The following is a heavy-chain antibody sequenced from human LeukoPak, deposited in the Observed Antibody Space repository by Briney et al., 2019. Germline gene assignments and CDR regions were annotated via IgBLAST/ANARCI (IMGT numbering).Heavy chain of an antibody. Sequence: SETLSLTCAVYGGSFSGYYWSWIRQPPGKGLEWIGEINHSGSTNYNPSLKSRVTISVDTSKNQSSLKLSSVTAADTAVYYCARGVERMGLDYWGQGTLVTVSS. D-gene: IGHD5-24*01. CDR2: INHSGST. V-gene: IGHV4-34*01. CDR3: ARGVERMGLDY. CDR1: GGSFSGYY. J-gene: IGHJ4*02.